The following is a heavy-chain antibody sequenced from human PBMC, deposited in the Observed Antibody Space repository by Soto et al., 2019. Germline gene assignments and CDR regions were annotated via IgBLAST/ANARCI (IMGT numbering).Heavy chain of an antibody. Sequence: SETLSLTCTVSGGSISSYYWSWIRQPPGKGLEWIGYIYYSGSTNYNPSLKSRVTISVDTSKNQSSLKLSSVTAADTAVYYCARAPVDFWSPWDYYYMDVWGKGTTVTVSS. CDR2: IYYSGST. D-gene: IGHD3-3*01. CDR1: GGSISSYY. J-gene: IGHJ6*03. CDR3: ARAPVDFWSPWDYYYMDV. V-gene: IGHV4-59*08.